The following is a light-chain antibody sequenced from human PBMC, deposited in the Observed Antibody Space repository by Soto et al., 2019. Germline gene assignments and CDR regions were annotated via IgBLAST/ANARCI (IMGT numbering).Light chain of an antibody. CDR3: QQRSKWPPIT. Sequence: EIVLTQSPATLSLSPGERATLSCRASQSVSSYLAWYQQKPGQAPMLLIYDASNRATGIPARFSGSGSGTDFTLTISSLEPEDFAVYYCQQRSKWPPITLGQGTRLEIK. J-gene: IGKJ5*01. V-gene: IGKV3-11*01. CDR2: DAS. CDR1: QSVSSY.